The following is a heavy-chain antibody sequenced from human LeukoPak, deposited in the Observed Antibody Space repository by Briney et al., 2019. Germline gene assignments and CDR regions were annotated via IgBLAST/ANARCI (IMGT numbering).Heavy chain of an antibody. V-gene: IGHV4-61*02. CDR1: GGSISSGSYY. CDR2: IYTSGST. CDR3: ARVHDSSGYVVGY. Sequence: SETLSLTCTVSGGSISSGSYYWSWIRQPAGKGLEWIGRIYTSGSTNYNPSLKSRVTISVDTSKNQFSLKLSSVTAADTAVYYCARVHDSSGYVVGYWGQGTLVTVSS. J-gene: IGHJ4*02. D-gene: IGHD3-22*01.